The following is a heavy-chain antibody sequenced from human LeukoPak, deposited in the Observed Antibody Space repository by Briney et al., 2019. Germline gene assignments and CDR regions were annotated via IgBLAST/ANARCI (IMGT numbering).Heavy chain of an antibody. D-gene: IGHD3-22*01. CDR1: GGSINNHY. J-gene: IGHJ4*02. V-gene: IGHV4-59*08. CDR3: CVGYYDSSGHLIPPGY. Sequence: SETVSLTCIVSGGSINNHYWTWIRQTPGKGLEWIGDIHYTGTTKYNPSLKSRVTISIDTSKNQFSLELSSVTAADTAVYYCCVGYYDSSGHLIPPGYWGQGTLVTVSS. CDR2: IHYTGTT.